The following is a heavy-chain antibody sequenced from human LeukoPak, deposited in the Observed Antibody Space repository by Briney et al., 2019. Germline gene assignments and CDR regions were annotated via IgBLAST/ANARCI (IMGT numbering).Heavy chain of an antibody. CDR1: GFTFTSYN. Sequence: GGSLRLSCAASGFTFTSYNMNWVRQAPGKGLEWVSSISDGSSYLYYADSVKGRFTISRDNSKSTLYLQMNSLRAEDAAVFYCAKGGQTDRFDYWGQGALVTSSS. J-gene: IGHJ4*02. CDR2: ISDGSSYL. D-gene: IGHD5-12*01. CDR3: AKGGQTDRFDY. V-gene: IGHV3-21*04.